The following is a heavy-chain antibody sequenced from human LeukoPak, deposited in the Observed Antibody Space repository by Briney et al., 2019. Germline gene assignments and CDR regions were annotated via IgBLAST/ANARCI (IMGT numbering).Heavy chain of an antibody. V-gene: IGHV3-7*01. CDR3: ARDLSGGFYGSGSSFDY. D-gene: IGHD3-10*01. CDR1: GFPFSSYA. Sequence: PGGSLRLSCAASGFPFSSYAMSWVRQAPGRALEWGANIKQDGSEKYYVDSVKGRFTISRDNAKNSLYLEMNSLRAEDTAVYYCARDLSGGFYGSGSSFDYWGQGSLVTVSS. J-gene: IGHJ4*02. CDR2: IKQDGSEK.